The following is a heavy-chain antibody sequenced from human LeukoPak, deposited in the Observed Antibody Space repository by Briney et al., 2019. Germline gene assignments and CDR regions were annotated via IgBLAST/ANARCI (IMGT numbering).Heavy chain of an antibody. CDR3: ARVKHYIWGSYRYVWFDP. CDR1: GGSFSGYY. V-gene: IGHV4-34*01. CDR2: INHSGST. Sequence: KSSETLSLTCAVYGGSFSGYYWSWIRQPPGKGREWIGEINHSGSTNYNPSPKSRVTISVDTSKNQFSLKLSSVTAADTAVYYCARVKHYIWGSYRYVWFDPWGQGTLVTVSS. J-gene: IGHJ5*02. D-gene: IGHD3-16*02.